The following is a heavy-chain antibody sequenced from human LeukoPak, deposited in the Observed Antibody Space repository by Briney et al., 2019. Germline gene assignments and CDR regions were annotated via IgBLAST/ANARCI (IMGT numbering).Heavy chain of an antibody. D-gene: IGHD2-15*01. J-gene: IGHJ4*02. Sequence: ASVKVSCKASGFTFTSSAVQWVRQARGQRLEWIGWIVVGSGNTNYAQKFQERVTITRDMSTSTAYMELSNLRSEDTAVYYCAADREGGRYCSGGSCYGPRDYWGQGTLVTVSS. CDR2: IVVGSGNT. CDR3: AADREGGRYCSGGSCYGPRDY. V-gene: IGHV1-58*01. CDR1: GFTFTSSA.